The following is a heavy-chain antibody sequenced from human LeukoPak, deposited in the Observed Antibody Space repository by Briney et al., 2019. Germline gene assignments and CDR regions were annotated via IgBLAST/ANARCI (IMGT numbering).Heavy chain of an antibody. Sequence: GGSLRLSCAASGFTFSSYRMNWVRQAPGKGLEWVSSISPTSSDMFYADSLQGRFTISRDNAKNSLYLRMNSLRAEDTAVYYCAKHSHIAAAGYFDYWGQGTLVTVSS. V-gene: IGHV3-21*04. CDR2: ISPTSSDM. CDR1: GFTFSSYR. J-gene: IGHJ4*02. D-gene: IGHD6-13*01. CDR3: AKHSHIAAAGYFDY.